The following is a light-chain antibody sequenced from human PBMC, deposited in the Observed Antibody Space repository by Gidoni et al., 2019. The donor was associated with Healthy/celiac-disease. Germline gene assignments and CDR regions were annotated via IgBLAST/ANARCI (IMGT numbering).Light chain of an antibody. CDR3: QSYDSSLSGSGV. CDR2: GNS. Sequence: QSMLTQPPSVSGAPGQRVTISCTGSSSNIGAGYDVHWYQQLPGTAPKLLIYGNSNRPSGVPDRLSGSKSGTSASLAITGLQAEDEADYYCQSYDSSLSGSGVFGGGTKLTVL. V-gene: IGLV1-40*01. J-gene: IGLJ2*01. CDR1: SSNIGAGYD.